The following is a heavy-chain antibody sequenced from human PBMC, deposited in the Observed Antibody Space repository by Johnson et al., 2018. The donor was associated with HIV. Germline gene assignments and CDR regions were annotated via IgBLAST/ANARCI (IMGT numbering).Heavy chain of an antibody. V-gene: IGHV3-66*01. CDR2: LYSGGST. D-gene: IGHD3-22*01. CDR1: GFTVSSNY. CDR3: ARVTMIVVVMQAFDI. J-gene: IGHJ3*02. Sequence: EKLVESGGGLVQPGGSLRLSCAASGFTVSSNYMSWVRQAPGKGLEWVSVLYSGGSTYYADSVKGRFTISRDNSNNTLYLQMNSLRAEDTAVYYCARVTMIVVVMQAFDIWGQGTMVTVSS.